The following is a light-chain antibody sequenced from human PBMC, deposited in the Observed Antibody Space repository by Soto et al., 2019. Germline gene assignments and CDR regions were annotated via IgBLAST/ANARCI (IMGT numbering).Light chain of an antibody. CDR1: SSNIGANYG. Sequence: QSALTQPPSVSGAPGQRVTISCTGSSSNIGANYGVHWYQHLPGTVPKLLIHSDSTRPSGVPDRFSGSRSATSASLAIAGLQAEDEAVYYCQSYDNSLTGVVFGGGTKLTVL. CDR3: QSYDNSLTGVV. CDR2: SDS. J-gene: IGLJ3*02. V-gene: IGLV1-40*01.